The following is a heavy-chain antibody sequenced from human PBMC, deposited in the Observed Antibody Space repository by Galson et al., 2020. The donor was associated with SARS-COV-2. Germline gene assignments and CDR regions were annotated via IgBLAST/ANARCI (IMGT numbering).Heavy chain of an antibody. D-gene: IGHD3-3*01. CDR1: GAPIRSGRYH. J-gene: IGHJ6*02. Sequence: SQTLSLTCTVSGAPIRSGRYHWSWIRQPAGTGLESIGRIYTSGNTNYNPSLKSRVTISLDTSKNQFSLRLRSVTAADTAVYYCARGEFLEFYYYGMDVWGQGTTVTVSS. CDR3: ARGEFLEFYYYGMDV. CDR2: IYTSGNT. V-gene: IGHV4-61*02.